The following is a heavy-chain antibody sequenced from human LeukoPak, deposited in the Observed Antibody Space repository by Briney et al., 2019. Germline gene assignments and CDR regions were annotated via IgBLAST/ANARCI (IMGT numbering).Heavy chain of an antibody. D-gene: IGHD1-26*01. V-gene: IGHV3-23*01. CDR2: ISGCGGST. CDR1: GFTFSNYA. J-gene: IGHJ4*02. Sequence: GGSLRLSCAASGFTFSNYAMNWVRQAPGRGLEWVSAISGCGGSTYYADSVKGRFTISRDNSKNTQYLQMNSLRAEDTAVYYCAKDLAGSGSYSFDYWGQGTLVTVSS. CDR3: AKDLAGSGSYSFDY.